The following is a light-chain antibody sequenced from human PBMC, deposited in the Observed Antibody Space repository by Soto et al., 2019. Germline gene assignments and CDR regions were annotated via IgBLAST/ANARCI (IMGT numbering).Light chain of an antibody. V-gene: IGKV1-9*01. CDR2: AAS. Sequence: IQLTQSPSSLSASVGDRVIITCRASQDISNFLAWYQQKPGKAPQLLIYAASTLQTGVPSRFSGSGSGTEFTLTISSLQPEAFATYYCQVVNTYLGWITFGPGTKVDV. J-gene: IGKJ3*01. CDR3: QVVNTYLGWIT. CDR1: QDISNF.